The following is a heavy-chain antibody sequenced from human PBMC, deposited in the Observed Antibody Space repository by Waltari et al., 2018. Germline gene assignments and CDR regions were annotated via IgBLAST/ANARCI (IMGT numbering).Heavy chain of an antibody. Sequence: QVQLVESWGGVVQPGKSLRISCEASGFTFRNYGFHWVRQAPGKALDWVAVISSDGNFKYHADSVKGRFTISRDNSRNTLYLQMDSLTIEDTGVYFCAKEKRNVGVDYWGQGILVTVSS. CDR1: GFTFRNYG. J-gene: IGHJ4*02. D-gene: IGHD3-10*02. CDR2: ISSDGNFK. CDR3: AKEKRNVGVDY. V-gene: IGHV3-30*18.